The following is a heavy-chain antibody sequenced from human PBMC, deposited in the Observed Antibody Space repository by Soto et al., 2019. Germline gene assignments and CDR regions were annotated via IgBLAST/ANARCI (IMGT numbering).Heavy chain of an antibody. D-gene: IGHD3-3*01. J-gene: IGHJ4*02. Sequence: GASVKVSCKASGYTFTSYGISWVRQAPGQGLEWMGWISAYNGNTNYAQKLQGRVTMTTDTSTSTAYMELRSLGSDDTAVYYCARDTLDRYYDFWSGRRYYFDYWGQGTLVTVSS. V-gene: IGHV1-18*01. CDR1: GYTFTSYG. CDR2: ISAYNGNT. CDR3: ARDTLDRYYDFWSGRRYYFDY.